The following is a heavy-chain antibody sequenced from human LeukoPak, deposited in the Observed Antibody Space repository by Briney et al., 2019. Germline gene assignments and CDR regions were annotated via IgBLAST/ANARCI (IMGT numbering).Heavy chain of an antibody. D-gene: IGHD3-22*01. J-gene: IGHJ4*02. Sequence: ASVKVSCKASGYTFTSYGISWVRQAPGQGLEWMGWISAYNGNTNYAQKLQGRVTMTTDTSTSTAYMELRSLRSDDTAVYYCARARGGYYDSSGYPDYWGQGTLVTVSS. CDR1: GYTFTSYG. V-gene: IGHV1-18*01. CDR3: ARARGGYYDSSGYPDY. CDR2: ISAYNGNT.